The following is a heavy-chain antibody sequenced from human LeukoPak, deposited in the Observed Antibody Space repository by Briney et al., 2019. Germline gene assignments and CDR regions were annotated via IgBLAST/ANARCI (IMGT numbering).Heavy chain of an antibody. CDR1: GFTFSSYS. J-gene: IGHJ6*03. D-gene: IGHD6-13*01. V-gene: IGHV3-7*01. Sequence: PGGSLRLSCAASGFTFSSYSMNWVRQAPGKGLEWVANIKQDGSEKYYVDSVKGRFTISRDNAKNSLYLQVNSLRAEDTAAYYCARVVYSSSWSMWGNVDHYYYYMDVWGKGTTVTVSS. CDR2: IKQDGSEK. CDR3: ARVVYSSSWSMWGNVDHYYYYMDV.